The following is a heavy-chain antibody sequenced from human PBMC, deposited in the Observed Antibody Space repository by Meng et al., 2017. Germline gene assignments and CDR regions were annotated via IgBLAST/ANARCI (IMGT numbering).Heavy chain of an antibody. CDR3: ARGYYDRSGYLGR. Sequence: SVKVSCKASGGTFSSYAISWVRQAPGQGLEWMGGIIPIFGTANYAQKFQGRVTITTDESTSTAYMELSSLRSEDTAVYYCARGYYDRSGYLGRWGQGTLVTVSS. CDR1: GGTFSSYA. CDR2: IIPIFGTA. J-gene: IGHJ4*02. D-gene: IGHD3-22*01. V-gene: IGHV1-69*05.